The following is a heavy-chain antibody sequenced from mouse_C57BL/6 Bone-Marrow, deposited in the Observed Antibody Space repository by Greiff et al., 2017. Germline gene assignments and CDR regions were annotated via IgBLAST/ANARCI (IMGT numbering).Heavy chain of an antibody. D-gene: IGHD1-1*01. CDR3: ALYYYGSSGDDYAMDY. V-gene: IGHV1-50*01. Sequence: VQLKQPGAELVKPGASVKLSCKASGYTFTSYWMQWVKQRPGQGLEWIGEIDPSDSYTNYNQKFKGKATLTVDTSSSTAYMQLSSLTSEDSAVYYCALYYYGSSGDDYAMDYWGQGTSVTVSS. CDR2: IDPSDSYT. CDR1: GYTFTSYW. J-gene: IGHJ4*01.